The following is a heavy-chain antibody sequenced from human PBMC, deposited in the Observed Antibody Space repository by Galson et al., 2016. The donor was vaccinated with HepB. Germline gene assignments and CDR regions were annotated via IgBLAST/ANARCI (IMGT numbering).Heavy chain of an antibody. J-gene: IGHJ4*02. CDR2: TYYSGTI. D-gene: IGHD1-26*01. Sequence: SETLSLTCTVSGGSVSSDAYLWSWIRQPPGKGLEWIGHTYYSGTISYNPSLRSRLTISLDTSKNQLSLKLTSVTAADTAVYFCATYLVGHGGTGYWGQGSLVTVSS. V-gene: IGHV4-61*08. CDR1: GGSVSSDAYL. CDR3: ATYLVGHGGTGY.